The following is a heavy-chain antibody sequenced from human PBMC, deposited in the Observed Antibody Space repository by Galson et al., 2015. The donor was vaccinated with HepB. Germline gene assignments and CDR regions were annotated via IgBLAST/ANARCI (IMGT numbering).Heavy chain of an antibody. V-gene: IGHV3-23*01. D-gene: IGHD3-10*01. J-gene: IGHJ3*01. CDR1: GFTFSSHA. CDR2: VSGNGGSS. Sequence: RLSCAASGFTFSSHAITWVRQAPGMGLEWVSAVSGNGGSSNYAESVKGRFTVSRDNSKNTVYLQMNTVRAEDTAVYFCAREGNYYGSGGYRDGLEFWGQGTMVTVSS. CDR3: AREGNYYGSGGYRDGLEF.